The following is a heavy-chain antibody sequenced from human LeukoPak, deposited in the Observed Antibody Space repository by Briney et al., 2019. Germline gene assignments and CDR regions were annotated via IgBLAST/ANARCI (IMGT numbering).Heavy chain of an antibody. J-gene: IGHJ4*02. CDR1: GYTFTGYY. D-gene: IGHD3-10*01. CDR3: ARGRFYTSGSYYNRLDY. V-gene: IGHV1-2*02. CDR2: INPNGGGT. Sequence: ASVKVSCKASGYTFTGYYMHWVRQAPGQGLEWMGWINPNGGGTNYAQKFQGRVTMTWDTSISTAYMELSRLRSDDTAIYYCARGRFYTSGSYYNRLDYWGQGTLVTVSS.